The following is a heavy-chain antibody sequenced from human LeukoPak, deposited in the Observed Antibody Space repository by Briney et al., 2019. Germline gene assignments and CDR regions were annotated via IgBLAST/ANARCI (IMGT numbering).Heavy chain of an antibody. CDR3: ARAGGYYGSGSYSNYMDV. CDR2: ISYDGIIE. Sequence: GGSLRLSCAASGFAFSSFAMHWVRQAPGKGLEWVSLISYDGIIEDYSDSVKGRFTISRDNFKNTLILQMNSLRAEDTAVYYCARAGGYYGSGSYSNYMDVWGKGTTVTVSS. CDR1: GFAFSSFA. D-gene: IGHD3-10*01. J-gene: IGHJ6*03. V-gene: IGHV3-30*04.